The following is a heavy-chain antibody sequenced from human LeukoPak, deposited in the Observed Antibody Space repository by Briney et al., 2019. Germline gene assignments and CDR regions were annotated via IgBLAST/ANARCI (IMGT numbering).Heavy chain of an antibody. CDR2: MKPNSGNI. CDR1: GYTFTSYY. V-gene: IGHV1-8*02. CDR3: AIDKSGYTIDY. D-gene: IGHD3-22*01. J-gene: IGHJ4*02. Sequence: HGASVKVSCKASGYTFTSYYMHWVRQATGQGLEWMGWMKPNSGNIGYAQKFQGRVTMTRNTSISTAYMELSSLRSEDTAVYYCAIDKSGYTIDYWGQGTLVTVSS.